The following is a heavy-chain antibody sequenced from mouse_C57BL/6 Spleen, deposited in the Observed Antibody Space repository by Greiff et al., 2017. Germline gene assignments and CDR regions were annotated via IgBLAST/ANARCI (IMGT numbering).Heavy chain of an antibody. Sequence: QVQLQQPGAELVMPGASVKLSCKASGYTFTSYWMHWVKQRPGQGLEWIGEIDPSDSYTNYNQKFKGKSTLTVDKSSSTAYMQLSSLTSEDSAVYYCARRRSQLGNAMDYWGQGTSVTVSS. CDR2: IDPSDSYT. V-gene: IGHV1-69*01. CDR3: ARRRSQLGNAMDY. D-gene: IGHD4-1*02. CDR1: GYTFTSYW. J-gene: IGHJ4*01.